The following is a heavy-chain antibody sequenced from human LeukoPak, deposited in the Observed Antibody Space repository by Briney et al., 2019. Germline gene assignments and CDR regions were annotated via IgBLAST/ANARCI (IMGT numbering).Heavy chain of an antibody. V-gene: IGHV4-4*09. Sequence: KSSETLSLTCTVSGGSISSYYWSWIRQPPGKGLEGIGYIYTSGSTNYNPSLKSRVTISVDTSKNQFSLKLSSVTAADTAVYYCAGQFFDYWGQGTLVTVSS. CDR1: GGSISSYY. CDR2: IYTSGST. J-gene: IGHJ4*02. CDR3: AGQFFDY. D-gene: IGHD5-24*01.